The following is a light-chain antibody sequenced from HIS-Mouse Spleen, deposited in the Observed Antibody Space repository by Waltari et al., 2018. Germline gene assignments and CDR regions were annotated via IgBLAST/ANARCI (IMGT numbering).Light chain of an antibody. J-gene: IGLJ2*01. Sequence: SYELTQPPSVSVSPGQTASITCSGDKLGAKYACWYQQKPGQPPVLVIYKDSERPSGIPERFSGSSSGTTVTLTISGVQAEDEADYYCQSADSSGTYVVFGGGTKLTVL. CDR2: KDS. CDR1: KLGAKY. V-gene: IGLV3-25*03. CDR3: QSADSSGTYVV.